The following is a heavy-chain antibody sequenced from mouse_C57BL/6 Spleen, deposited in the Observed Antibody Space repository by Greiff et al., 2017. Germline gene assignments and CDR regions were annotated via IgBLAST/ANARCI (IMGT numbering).Heavy chain of an antibody. CDR1: GFTFSSYA. D-gene: IGHD1-1*02. Sequence: DVKLVESGAGLVKPGGSLKLSCAASGFTFSSYAMSWVRQTPEKRLEWVAYISSGGDYIYYADTVKGRFTISRDNARNTLYLQMSSLKSEDTAMYYCTRDKVGRAMDYWGQGTSVTVSS. J-gene: IGHJ4*01. CDR3: TRDKVGRAMDY. V-gene: IGHV5-9-1*02. CDR2: ISSGGDYI.